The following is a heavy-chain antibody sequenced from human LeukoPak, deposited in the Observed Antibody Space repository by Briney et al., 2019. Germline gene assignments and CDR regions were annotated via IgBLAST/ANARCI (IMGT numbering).Heavy chain of an antibody. CDR3: ARVGDGDSSLYDY. Sequence: SVKVSCKASGGTFSSYAISWVRQAPGQGLEWMGGIIPIFGTANYAQKFQGWVTMTRDTSISTAYMELSRLRSDDTAVYYCARVGDGDSSLYDYWGQGTLVTVSS. CDR1: GGTFSSYA. V-gene: IGHV1-69*05. CDR2: IIPIFGTA. J-gene: IGHJ4*02. D-gene: IGHD5-24*01.